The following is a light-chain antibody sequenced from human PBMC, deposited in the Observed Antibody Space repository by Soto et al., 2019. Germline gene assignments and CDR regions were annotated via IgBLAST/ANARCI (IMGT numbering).Light chain of an antibody. CDR2: GAS. V-gene: IGKV3-15*01. CDR3: HQYNNWPPWT. Sequence: EIVMTQSPATLSVSPGERATLSCRASQSVSSNLAWYQQKPGQAPRLLIYGASTRATGIPARFSGSGSGTEFPLTISRLKSEDYAVYYCHQYNNWPPWTFGQGTKVDI. CDR1: QSVSSN. J-gene: IGKJ1*01.